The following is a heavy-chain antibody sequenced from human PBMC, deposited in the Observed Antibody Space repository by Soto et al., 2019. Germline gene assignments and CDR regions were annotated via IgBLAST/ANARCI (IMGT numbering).Heavy chain of an antibody. Sequence: SSETLSLTCTVSGGSIRDNYWSWIRQPPGKGLEWIGYIFYSGGTNYNPSLKSRVTISVDMSKNQFSLKLRSVTAADTAVYYCARAEYYDSTGLYDFYYWGQGTLVTVSS. J-gene: IGHJ4*02. CDR2: IFYSGGT. CDR1: GGSIRDNY. V-gene: IGHV4-59*01. D-gene: IGHD3-22*01. CDR3: ARAEYYDSTGLYDFYY.